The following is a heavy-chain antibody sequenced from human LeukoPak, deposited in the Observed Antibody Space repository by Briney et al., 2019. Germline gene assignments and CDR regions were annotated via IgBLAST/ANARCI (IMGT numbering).Heavy chain of an antibody. Sequence: ASVKVSCKASGYTFTNYHIHWVRQAPGQGLEWMGTINPSGGGTSFTKKFQGRVIMTRDPSTRTVYMELSSLRSDDTAVYYCARRSGYSYGMFDYWGQGTLVTVSS. D-gene: IGHD5-18*01. J-gene: IGHJ4*02. CDR2: INPSGGGT. CDR1: GYTFTNYH. CDR3: ARRSGYSYGMFDY. V-gene: IGHV1-46*01.